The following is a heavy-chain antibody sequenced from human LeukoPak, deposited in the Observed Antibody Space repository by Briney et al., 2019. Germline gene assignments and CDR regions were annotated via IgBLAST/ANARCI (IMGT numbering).Heavy chain of an antibody. V-gene: IGHV4-30-2*01. D-gene: IGHD1-1*01. CDR2: IFQSGST. J-gene: IGHJ5*02. Sequence: SETLSLTCAVSGGSISSGDDSWSWIRQPPGKGLEWIGYIFQSGSTYYNQSLKSRVSISVDRSKNQFSLKLSSVTAADTDVYYCARVGSDWNDVRYNWFDPWGQGTLVTVSS. CDR3: ARVGSDWNDVRYNWFDP. CDR1: GGSISSGDDS.